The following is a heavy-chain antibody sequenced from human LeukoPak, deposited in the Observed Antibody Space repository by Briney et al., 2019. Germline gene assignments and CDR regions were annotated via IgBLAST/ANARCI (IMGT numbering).Heavy chain of an antibody. CDR3: ARDMAIFGVVNWFDP. V-gene: IGHV4-61*02. CDR1: GGSISSGSYY. Sequence: SETLSLTCTVSGGSISSGSYYWSWIRQPAGKGLEWIGRIYTSGSTNYNPSLKSRVTISVDTSKNQFSLKLSSVTAADTAVYYCARDMAIFGVVNWFDPWGQGTLVTVSS. J-gene: IGHJ5*02. D-gene: IGHD3-3*01. CDR2: IYTSGST.